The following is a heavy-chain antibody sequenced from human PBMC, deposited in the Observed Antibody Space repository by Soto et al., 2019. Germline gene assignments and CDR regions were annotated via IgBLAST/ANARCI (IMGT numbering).Heavy chain of an antibody. CDR1: GYTFTSYA. CDR3: ARDLRWPPTVHYYSCCMDV. D-gene: IGHD2-15*01. CDR2: INAGNGNT. V-gene: IGHV1-3*01. Sequence: ASVKVSCKASGYTFTSYAMHWVRQAPGQRLERMGWINAGNGNTKYSQKFQGRVTITRDTSASTAYMELSSLRSEDTAVYYCARDLRWPPTVHYYSCCMDVWGQGTTVTVSS. J-gene: IGHJ6*02.